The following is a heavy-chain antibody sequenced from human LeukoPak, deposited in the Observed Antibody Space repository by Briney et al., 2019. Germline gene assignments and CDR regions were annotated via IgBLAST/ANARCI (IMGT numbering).Heavy chain of an antibody. V-gene: IGHV2-5*02. CDR2: ISWDDYK. D-gene: IGHD6-19*01. J-gene: IGHJ4*02. CDR1: GFSLTTNGVG. Sequence: SGPSLVRPTHTLTLTCTFSGFSLTTNGVGVAWNRQPPGKALEWLALISWDDYKRSSPSLRSRLAITKDTSKNQVVLTMTDMDSVDTATYLCAHSGYNSGFYFDYWGQGTLVTASS. CDR3: AHSGYNSGFYFDY.